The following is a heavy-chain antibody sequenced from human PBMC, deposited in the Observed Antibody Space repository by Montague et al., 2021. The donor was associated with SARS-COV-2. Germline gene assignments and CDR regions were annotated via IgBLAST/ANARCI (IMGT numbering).Heavy chain of an antibody. CDR1: GYDFTSYW. J-gene: IGHJ4*02. Sequence: SGAEVKKSGESLRISCRGSGYDFTSYWISWVRQMPGKGLEWMGRVNPADARTNYSPSFQGQVTISVDKSATTAYLQWSSLKASDTAIYYCARSQYCGSDCYFAQWGQGSLVTVSS. D-gene: IGHD2-21*02. V-gene: IGHV5-10-1*01. CDR3: ARSQYCGSDCYFAQ. CDR2: VNPADART.